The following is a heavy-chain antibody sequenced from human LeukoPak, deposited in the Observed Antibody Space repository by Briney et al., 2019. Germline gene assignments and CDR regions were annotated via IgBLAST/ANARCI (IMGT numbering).Heavy chain of an antibody. V-gene: IGHV3-7*05. J-gene: IGHJ4*02. CDR3: ARSNREFASGTGDF. Sequence: GGSLRLSCAASGFTFSSHWMSWVRQGLGKGLEWVANIKQDGSEKYYVDSVKGRFTISRDNAKNSLYLQMNSLRAEDTAVYYRARSNREFASGTGDFWGQGTLVTVSS. CDR1: GFTFSSHW. CDR2: IKQDGSEK. D-gene: IGHD3-10*01.